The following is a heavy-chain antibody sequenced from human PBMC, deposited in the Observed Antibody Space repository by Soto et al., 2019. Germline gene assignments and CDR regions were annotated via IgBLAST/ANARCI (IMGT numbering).Heavy chain of an antibody. CDR1: GYTFTSYG. CDR3: ARDGTTIFGEDLDY. V-gene: IGHV1-18*01. Sequence: QVQLVQSGAEVKKPGASVKVSCKASGYTFTSYGISWVRQPPGQGLEWMGWISAYNGNTNYAQKLQGRVTMTTDTSTITAYMEMRSLTSDDTAVYYWARDGTTIFGEDLDYWGQGTLVTVSS. J-gene: IGHJ4*02. CDR2: ISAYNGNT. D-gene: IGHD3-3*01.